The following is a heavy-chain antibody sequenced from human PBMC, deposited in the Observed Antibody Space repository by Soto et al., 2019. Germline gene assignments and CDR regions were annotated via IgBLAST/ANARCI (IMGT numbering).Heavy chain of an antibody. J-gene: IGHJ6*03. CDR1: GGSISSYY. Sequence: PSETLSLTCTVSGGSISSYYLSWIRQPPGKGLEWIGYIYYSGSTNYNPSLKGRVTISVDTSKNQFSLKLSSVTAADTAVYYCARAGCSGGSCYRSWYYYYMDVWGKGTTVTVS. CDR2: IYYSGST. D-gene: IGHD2-15*01. CDR3: ARAGCSGGSCYRSWYYYYMDV. V-gene: IGHV4-59*01.